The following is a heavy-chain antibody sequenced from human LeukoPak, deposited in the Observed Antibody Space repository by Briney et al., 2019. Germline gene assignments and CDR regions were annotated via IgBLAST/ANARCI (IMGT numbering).Heavy chain of an antibody. J-gene: IGHJ5*02. V-gene: IGHV3-30*04. CDR2: ISYDGSNK. Sequence: PGRSLRLSCAASGFTFSSYAMHWVRQAPGKGLEWVAVISYDGSNKYYADSVKGRFTISRDNSKNTLYLQMNSLRAEDTAVYYCAKEAATDWFDPWGQGTLVTVSS. D-gene: IGHD4-17*01. CDR3: AKEAATDWFDP. CDR1: GFTFSSYA.